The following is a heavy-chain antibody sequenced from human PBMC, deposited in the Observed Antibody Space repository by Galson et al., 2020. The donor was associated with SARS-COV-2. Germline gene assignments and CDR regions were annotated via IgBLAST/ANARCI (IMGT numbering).Heavy chain of an antibody. CDR2: ISHGGGT. V-gene: IGHV4-30-2*01. CDR1: GTSISSGSYS. CDR3: ARLHYGEYAPEAFDI. Sequence: SETLSLTCAVSGTSISSGSYSWNWIRHPPGKGLEWIGYISHGGGTYYNPSLKSRVTISGDRSKNQFSLRLSSVTAADTAVYYCARLHYGEYAPEAFDIWGPGTRVTVAS. D-gene: IGHD4-17*01. J-gene: IGHJ3*02.